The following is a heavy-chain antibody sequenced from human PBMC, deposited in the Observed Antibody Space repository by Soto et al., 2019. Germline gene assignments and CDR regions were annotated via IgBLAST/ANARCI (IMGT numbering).Heavy chain of an antibody. J-gene: IGHJ5*02. D-gene: IGHD6-13*01. CDR1: GGTFSSYA. CDR3: ASLPQRIAAAGTNWFDP. Sequence: GASVKVSCKASGGTFSSYAISWVRQAPGQGLEWMGGIIPIFGTANYAQKFQGRVTITADESTNTAYMQLSSLRSEDTAVYYCASLPQRIAAAGTNWFDPWAQGTMVTVSS. V-gene: IGHV1-69*13. CDR2: IIPIFGTA.